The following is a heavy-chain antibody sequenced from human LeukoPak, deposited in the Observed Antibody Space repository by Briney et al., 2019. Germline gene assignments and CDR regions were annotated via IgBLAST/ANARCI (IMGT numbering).Heavy chain of an antibody. J-gene: IGHJ4*02. D-gene: IGHD6-13*01. CDR2: IYYSGST. V-gene: IGHV4-38-2*02. CDR1: GYSISSGYY. Sequence: TSETLSLTCTVSGYSISSGYYWGWIRQPPGKGLEWIGSIYYSGSTYYNPSLKSRVTISVDTSKNQFSLKLSSVTAADTAVYYCARDSSSWYYFDYWGQGTLVTVSS. CDR3: ARDSSSWYYFDY.